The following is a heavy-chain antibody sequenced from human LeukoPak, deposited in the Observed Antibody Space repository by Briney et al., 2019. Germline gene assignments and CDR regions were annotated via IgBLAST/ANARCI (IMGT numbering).Heavy chain of an antibody. J-gene: IGHJ4*02. V-gene: IGHV4-59*01. CDR3: ARGDVNDFWSGYYTVV. CDR1: GGSISSYY. CDR2: IYYSGST. Sequence: SQSLSLTCTVSGGSISSYYCSWIRPPPGNGLEWVGYIYYSGSTNSNPSLKSRVTISVDTSKNQFSLKLSSVTAADTAVYYCARGDVNDFWSGYYTVVWGQGTLVTVSS. D-gene: IGHD3-3*01.